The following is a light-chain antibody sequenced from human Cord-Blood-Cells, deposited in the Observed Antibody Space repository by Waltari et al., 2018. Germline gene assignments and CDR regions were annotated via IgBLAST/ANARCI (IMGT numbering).Light chain of an antibody. J-gene: IGLJ3*02. CDR2: YDS. CDR1: NIGSKS. CDR3: QVWDSSSDQV. Sequence: SYVLTQPPSVSVAPGKTARITCGGNNIGSKSVHWYQQKPGQAPVLVIYYDSDRPSGIPERFSGSNSGNTATLTISRVEAGDEADYYCQVWDSSSDQVFGGETKLTVL. V-gene: IGLV3-21*04.